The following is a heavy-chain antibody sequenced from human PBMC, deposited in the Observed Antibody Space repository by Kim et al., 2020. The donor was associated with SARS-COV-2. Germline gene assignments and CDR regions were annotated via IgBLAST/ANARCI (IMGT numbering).Heavy chain of an antibody. V-gene: IGHV3-30-3*01. CDR3: VAEDYNYVFEI. Sequence: GGSLRLSCAASGFRFTSYTMHWVRQAPGKALEWVALVSYDETNRDYAGSVKGRFTVSRDNSKNTLFLHMNSLRPGDTSTYYCVAEDYNYVFEIWGQGTMV. CDR2: VSYDETNR. CDR1: GFRFTSYT. D-gene: IGHD4-4*01. J-gene: IGHJ3*02.